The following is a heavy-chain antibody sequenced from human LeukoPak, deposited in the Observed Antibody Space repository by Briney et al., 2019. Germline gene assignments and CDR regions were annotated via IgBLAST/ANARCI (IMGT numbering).Heavy chain of an antibody. D-gene: IGHD5-24*01. CDR3: ARGRPMAKGAFDI. CDR2: IYHSGST. CDR1: GGSISSSNW. J-gene: IGHJ3*02. V-gene: IGHV4-4*02. Sequence: RTSETLSLTCAVSGGSISSSNWWSWVRQPPGKGLEWIGEIYHSGSTNYNPSLKSRVTISVDKSKNQFSLKLSSVTAADTAVYYCARGRPMAKGAFDIWGQGTMVTVSS.